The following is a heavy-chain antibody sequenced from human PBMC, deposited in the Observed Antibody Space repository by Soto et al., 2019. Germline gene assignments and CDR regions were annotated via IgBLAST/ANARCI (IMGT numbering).Heavy chain of an antibody. CDR1: GFTFSSYA. CDR3: AKWKPITTILGVS. V-gene: IGHV3-23*01. D-gene: IGHD3-22*01. CDR2: SISSGRNT. J-gene: IGHJ5*02. Sequence: PGGSLRLSCAASGFTFSSYAMSWVRQAPGKGLEWVSASISSGRNTYYADSVKGRFTISRDNSRNTLYLHMNSLRDEDTAIYYCAKWKPITTILGVSWGQGTLVTVSS.